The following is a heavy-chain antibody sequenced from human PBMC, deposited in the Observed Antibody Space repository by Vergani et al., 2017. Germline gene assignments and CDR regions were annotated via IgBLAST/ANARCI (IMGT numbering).Heavy chain of an antibody. CDR3: ARDRRQGYFWSGSGYYYGMDV. J-gene: IGHJ6*02. V-gene: IGHV4-39*02. CDR1: GGSISSSSYY. Sequence: QLQLQESGPGLVKPSETLSLTCTVSGGSISSSSYYWGWIRQPPGKGLEWIGSIYYSGSTYYNPSLKSRVTISVDTSKNQFSRKLSSVTAADTAVYYCARDRRQGYFWSGSGYYYGMDVWGQGTTVTVSS. CDR2: IYYSGST. D-gene: IGHD3-3*01.